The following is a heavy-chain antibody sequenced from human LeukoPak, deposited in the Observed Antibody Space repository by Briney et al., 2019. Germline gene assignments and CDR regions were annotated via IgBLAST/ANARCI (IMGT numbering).Heavy chain of an antibody. CDR2: TSGSGST. V-gene: IGHV4-4*07. CDR3: AREVEMARQFDY. D-gene: IGHD5-24*01. CDR1: GASISSHY. J-gene: IGHJ4*02. Sequence: SETLSLTCTVSGASISSHYWSWIRQPAGKGLGWIGRTSGSGSTNYNPSLQSRVTMSLDTSRNQLSLKLSSVTAADTALYYCAREVEMARQFDYWGQGTLVTVSS.